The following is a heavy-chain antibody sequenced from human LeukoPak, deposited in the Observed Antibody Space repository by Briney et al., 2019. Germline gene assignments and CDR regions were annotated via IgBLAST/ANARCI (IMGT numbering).Heavy chain of an antibody. D-gene: IGHD1-26*01. J-gene: IGHJ4*02. CDR1: GYSISSSYY. V-gene: IGHV4-38-2*02. CDR2: IYYSGST. Sequence: SETLSLTCTVSGYSISSSYYWGWIRQPPGKGLEWIGNIYYSGSTYYNPSLKSRVTISVDTSKNQFSLKLSSVTAADTAVYYCARDRGRGPPVDYWGQGTLVTVSS. CDR3: ARDRGRGPPVDY.